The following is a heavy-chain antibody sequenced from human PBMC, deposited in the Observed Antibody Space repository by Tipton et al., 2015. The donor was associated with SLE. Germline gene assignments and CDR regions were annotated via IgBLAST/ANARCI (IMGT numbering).Heavy chain of an antibody. J-gene: IGHJ6*02. V-gene: IGHV3-66*02. CDR1: GFSLDSHY. D-gene: IGHD2-2*01. CDR2: IFGDGDT. Sequence: SLRLSCTASGFSLDSHYMTWVRQPPGKGLEWVSLIFGDGDTSYADSLKGRFTVTRDNVQNTVYLQMNSLREEETAVYYCTHYAPGGMDVWGQGITVTVSS. CDR3: THYAPGGMDV.